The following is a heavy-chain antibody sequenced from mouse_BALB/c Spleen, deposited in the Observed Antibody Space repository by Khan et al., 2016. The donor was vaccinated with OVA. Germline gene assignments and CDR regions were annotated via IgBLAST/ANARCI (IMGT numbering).Heavy chain of an antibody. V-gene: IGHV1-87*01. CDR3: ASYRYDYFDY. Sequence: VQLQQSGAELARPGASVKLSCKASGYTFTSYWMQWVKQRPGQGLEWIGTIYPGDGDTRYTQKFKGKATLTADKSSSTVYMQLSILTSEDSSVDYCASYRYDYFDYWGQGTPLTVSS. CDR2: IYPGDGDT. J-gene: IGHJ2*01. D-gene: IGHD2-14*01. CDR1: GYTFTSYW.